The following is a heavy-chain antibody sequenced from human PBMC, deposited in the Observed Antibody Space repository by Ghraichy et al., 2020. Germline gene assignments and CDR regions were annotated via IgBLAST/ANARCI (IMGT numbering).Heavy chain of an antibody. CDR2: ISSSSSTI. CDR3: ARVTEHGAFDI. V-gene: IGHV3-48*01. Sequence: GGSLRLSCAASGFTFSSYSMNWVRQAPGKGLEWVSYISSSSSTIYYADSVKGRFTISRDNAKNSLYLQMNSLRAEDTAVYYCARVTEHGAFDIWGQGTMVTVSS. CDR1: GFTFSSYS. J-gene: IGHJ3*02. D-gene: IGHD1/OR15-1a*01.